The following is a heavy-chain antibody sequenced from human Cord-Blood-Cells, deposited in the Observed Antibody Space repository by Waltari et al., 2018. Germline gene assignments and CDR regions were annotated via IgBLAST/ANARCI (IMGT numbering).Heavy chain of an antibody. V-gene: IGHV1-2*02. CDR3: ARVRWGRGYSGYGAFDI. D-gene: IGHD5-12*01. J-gene: IGHJ3*02. CDR1: GYTFTGYY. CDR2: INPNSGGT. Sequence: QVQLVQSGAEVTKPGASVKVSCKASGYTFTGYYMPWVRQAPGQGLEWMGWINPNSGGTNYAQKFQGRVTMTRDTSISTAYMELSRLRSDDTAVYYCARVRWGRGYSGYGAFDIWGQGTMVTVSS.